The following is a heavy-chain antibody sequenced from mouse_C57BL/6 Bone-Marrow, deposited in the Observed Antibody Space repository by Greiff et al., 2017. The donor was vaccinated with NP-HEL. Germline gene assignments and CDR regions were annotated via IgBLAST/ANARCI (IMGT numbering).Heavy chain of an antibody. CDR2: ISSGGSYT. CDR3: ARQGDGYYAWFAY. J-gene: IGHJ3*01. D-gene: IGHD2-3*01. CDR1: GFTFSSYG. Sequence: EVKLMESGGDLVKPGGSLKLSCAASGFTFSSYGMSWVRQTPDKRLEWVATISSGGSYTYYPDSVKGQFTISRDNAKNTLYLQMSSLKSEDTAMYYCARQGDGYYAWFAYWGQGTLVTVSA. V-gene: IGHV5-6*01.